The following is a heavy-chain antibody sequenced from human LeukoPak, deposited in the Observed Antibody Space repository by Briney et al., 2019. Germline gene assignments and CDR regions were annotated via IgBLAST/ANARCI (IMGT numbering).Heavy chain of an antibody. CDR3: ARDCSGGSCYWYYMDV. D-gene: IGHD2-15*01. CDR1: GFTFSSYS. V-gene: IGHV3-48*01. J-gene: IGHJ6*03. Sequence: GGSLRLSYAASGFTFSSYSMNWVRQAPGKGLEWVSYISSSSSTIYYADSVKGRFTISRDNAKNSLYLQMNSLRAEDTAVYYCARDCSGGSCYWYYMDVWGKGTTVTVSS. CDR2: ISSSSSTI.